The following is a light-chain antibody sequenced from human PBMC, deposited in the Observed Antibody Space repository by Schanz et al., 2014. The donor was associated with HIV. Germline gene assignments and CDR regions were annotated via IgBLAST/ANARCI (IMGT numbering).Light chain of an antibody. Sequence: QSVLTQPPSVSGAPGQTVTISCTGSSSNFGAGSDVHWYRHLPGTAPELLIYGNTNRPSGVPDRFSGSRSGTSASLAISGLQSEDEADYYCAAWDDSLNGWVFGGGTKLTVL. CDR3: AAWDDSLNGWV. V-gene: IGLV1-40*01. J-gene: IGLJ3*02. CDR1: SSNFGAGSD. CDR2: GNT.